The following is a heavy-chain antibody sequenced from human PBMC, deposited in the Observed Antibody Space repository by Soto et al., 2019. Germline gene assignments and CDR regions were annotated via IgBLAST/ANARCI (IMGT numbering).Heavy chain of an antibody. V-gene: IGHV3-21*01. CDR1: GFTFSRYS. CDR2: ISSTTNYI. J-gene: IGHJ4*02. Sequence: GGSLRLSCAASGFTFSRYSMNWVRQAPGKGLGWVSSISSTTNYIYYADSMKGRFTVSRDNAKNSVYLDMNSLSAEDTAVYYCARESEDLTSNFDYWGQGTLVTVSS. CDR3: ARESEDLTSNFDY.